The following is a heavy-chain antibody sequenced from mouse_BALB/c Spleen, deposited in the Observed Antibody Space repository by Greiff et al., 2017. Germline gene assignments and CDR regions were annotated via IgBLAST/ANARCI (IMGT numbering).Heavy chain of an antibody. CDR1: GYTFTSYW. Sequence: VQLQQSGAELAKPGASVKMSCKASGYTFTSYWMHWVKQRPGQGLEWIGYINPSTGYTEYNQKFKDKATLTADKSSSTAYMQLSSLTSEDSAVYYCARGGYDGYTASWFAYWGQGTLVTVSA. CDR3: ARGGYDGYTASWFAY. CDR2: INPSTGYT. J-gene: IGHJ3*01. V-gene: IGHV1-7*01. D-gene: IGHD2-3*01.